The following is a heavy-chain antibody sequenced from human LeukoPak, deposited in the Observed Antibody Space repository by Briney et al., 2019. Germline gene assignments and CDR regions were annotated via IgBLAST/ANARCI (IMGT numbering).Heavy chain of an antibody. CDR3: ARDLAGALDF. CDR2: FYGGGGI. J-gene: IGHJ4*02. V-gene: IGHV3-66*01. Sequence: GGSLRLSCAASGFAVSGIHMSLVRQAPGKGLEWVSVFYGGGGIYYADSVRGRFTISRDNSKNTLYIEMNGLRGEDTAIYYCARDLAGALDFWGQGTVVTVSS. CDR1: GFAVSGIH. D-gene: IGHD6-19*01.